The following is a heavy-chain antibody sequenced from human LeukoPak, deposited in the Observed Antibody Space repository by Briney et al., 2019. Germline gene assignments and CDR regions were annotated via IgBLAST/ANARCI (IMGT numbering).Heavy chain of an antibody. CDR2: IYPGDSDT. Sequence: GESLKISCKGSGYSFTSYWIGWVRQMPGKGLEWMGIIYPGDSDTRYSPSFQGQVTISADKSISTAYLQWSSLKASDTAMYYCARRRDYGGNPYYYGMDVWGQGTTVTVSS. D-gene: IGHD4-23*01. V-gene: IGHV5-51*01. CDR3: ARRRDYGGNPYYYGMDV. CDR1: GYSFTSYW. J-gene: IGHJ6*02.